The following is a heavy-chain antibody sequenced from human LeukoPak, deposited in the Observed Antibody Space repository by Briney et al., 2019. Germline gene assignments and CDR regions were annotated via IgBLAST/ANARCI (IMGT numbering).Heavy chain of an antibody. CDR3: ARGPYSYDSSGAFDI. CDR2: ISSSGST. Sequence: TASETLSLTCTASGDSISSGDNNWSWIPQPAGKGLEWIGRISSSGSTNYNPSLKSRVTISVDTSKIQFSLKLSSVTAADTAVYFCARGPYSYDSSGAFDIWGQGTMVTVSS. J-gene: IGHJ3*02. V-gene: IGHV4-61*02. CDR1: GDSISSGDNN. D-gene: IGHD3-22*01.